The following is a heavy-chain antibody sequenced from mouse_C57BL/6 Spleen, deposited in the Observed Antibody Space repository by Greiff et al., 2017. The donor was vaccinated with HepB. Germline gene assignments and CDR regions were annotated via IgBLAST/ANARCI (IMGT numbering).Heavy chain of an antibody. CDR1: GYTFTSYT. Sequence: VQLQQSGAELARPGASVKISCKASGYTFTSYTMHWVKQRPGQGLEWIGYINPSSGYTKYNQKFKDKATLTADKSSSTAYMQLSSLTSEDSAVYNCARQVLTVVPFADWGQGGLVTVSA. D-gene: IGHD2-12*01. V-gene: IGHV1-4*01. CDR3: ARQVLTVVPFAD. J-gene: IGHJ3*01. CDR2: INPSSGYT.